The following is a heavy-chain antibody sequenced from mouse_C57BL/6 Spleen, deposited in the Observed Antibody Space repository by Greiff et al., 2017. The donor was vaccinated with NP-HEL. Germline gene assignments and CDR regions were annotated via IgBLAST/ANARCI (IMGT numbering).Heavy chain of an antibody. CDR3: ARHVPLYDYDLGAMDY. V-gene: IGHV5-12*01. Sequence: EVHLVESGGGLVQPGGSLKLSCAASGFTFSDYYMYWVRQTPEKRLEWVAYISNGGGSTYYPDTVKGRFTISRDNAKNTLYLQMSRLKSEDTAMYYCARHVPLYDYDLGAMDYWGQGTSVTVSS. D-gene: IGHD2-4*01. J-gene: IGHJ4*01. CDR2: ISNGGGST. CDR1: GFTFSDYY.